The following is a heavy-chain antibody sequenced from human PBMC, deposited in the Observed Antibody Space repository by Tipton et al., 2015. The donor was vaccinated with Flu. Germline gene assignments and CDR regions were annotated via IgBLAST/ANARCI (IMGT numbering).Heavy chain of an antibody. CDR3: ARRSTVTLTIDS. D-gene: IGHD4-17*01. CDR2: TINKGNRYTT. V-gene: IGHV3-72*01. Sequence: SLRLSCAASGFTFSDHYMDWVRQAPVRGLEWVGRTINKGNRYTTEYAASVKGRFTISRDDSKNSLYLQMNSLKIEDTAVYYCARRSTVTLTIDSWGQGTLVTVSS. J-gene: IGHJ4*02. CDR1: GFTFSDHY.